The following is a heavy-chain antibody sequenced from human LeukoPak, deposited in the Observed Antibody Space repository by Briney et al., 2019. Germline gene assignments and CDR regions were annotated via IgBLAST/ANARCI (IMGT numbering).Heavy chain of an antibody. CDR1: GFTFSSYE. J-gene: IGHJ6*03. Sequence: PGGSLRLSCAASGFTFSSYEMNWVRQAPGKGLEWVSYISSNGSTIYYADSVKGRFTISRDNAKNSLYLQMNSLRAEDTAVYYCARDNIAVADDYYYYYMDVWGKGTTVTISS. V-gene: IGHV3-48*03. D-gene: IGHD6-19*01. CDR3: ARDNIAVADDYYYYYMDV. CDR2: ISSNGSTI.